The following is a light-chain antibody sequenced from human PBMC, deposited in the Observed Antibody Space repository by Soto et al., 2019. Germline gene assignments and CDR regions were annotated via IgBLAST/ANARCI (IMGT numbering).Light chain of an antibody. CDR2: KAS. Sequence: IQMAQSPSTVSASVGDRVTFTCRASQSISTWLAWYQQKPGKAPKLLIYKASTLEVGVPSRFSGSGSGTEFTLTINTLQPADFATYYCQQYNSYPWTFGQGTRV. V-gene: IGKV1-5*03. J-gene: IGKJ1*01. CDR1: QSISTW. CDR3: QQYNSYPWT.